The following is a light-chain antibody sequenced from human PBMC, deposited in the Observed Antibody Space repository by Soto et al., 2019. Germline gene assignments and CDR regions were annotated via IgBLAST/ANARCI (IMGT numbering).Light chain of an antibody. V-gene: IGKV1-5*03. Sequence: DIQMTQSPSTLSASVGDRVPITCRASQSISSWLAWYQQKPGKAPKLLIYKASSLESGVPSRFSGSGSGTEFTLTISSLQPDDFATYYCQQYNSTFGQGTRVEMK. CDR3: QQYNST. J-gene: IGKJ1*01. CDR2: KAS. CDR1: QSISSW.